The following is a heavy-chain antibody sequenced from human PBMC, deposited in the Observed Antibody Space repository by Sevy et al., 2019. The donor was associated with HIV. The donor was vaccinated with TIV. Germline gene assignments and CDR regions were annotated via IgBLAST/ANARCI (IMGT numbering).Heavy chain of an antibody. V-gene: IGHV3-30*02. CDR3: AKNTAAAGAGGFDY. CDR1: GFTLSYYG. CDR2: IGYDGNEK. D-gene: IGHD6-13*01. J-gene: IGHJ4*02. Sequence: GGSLRLSCTASGFTLSYYGMHWVRQVPGKGLEWVTFIGYDGNEKYYGKAVKGRFSISRDNSKNTVYLQMNSLRAEDTALYYCAKNTAAAGAGGFDYWGQGTLVTVSS.